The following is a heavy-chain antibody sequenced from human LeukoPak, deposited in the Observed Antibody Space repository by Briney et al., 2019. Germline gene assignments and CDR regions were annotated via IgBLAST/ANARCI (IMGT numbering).Heavy chain of an antibody. CDR3: ARGSSFGY. CDR2: INSDGSDT. J-gene: IGHJ4*02. Sequence: GGSLRLSCTASGFTFSDYYMNWVRQAPGKGLVWVSRINSDGSDTGYADSVKGRFTISRDNAKNTLHLQMNSLRAEDTAVYYCARGSSFGYWGQGTLVTVSS. CDR1: GFTFSDYY. V-gene: IGHV3-74*01. D-gene: IGHD3-10*01.